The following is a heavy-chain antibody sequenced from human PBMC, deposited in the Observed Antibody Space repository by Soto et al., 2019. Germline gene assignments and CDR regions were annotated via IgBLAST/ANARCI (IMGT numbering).Heavy chain of an antibody. CDR3: ARSQGSSTSLEIYYYYYFGMDV. D-gene: IGHD2-2*01. CDR1: GGTFSSYA. V-gene: IGHV1-69*01. J-gene: IGHJ6*01. CDR2: IIPISGTA. Sequence: QVQLVQSGAEVKKPGSSVKVSCKASGGTFSSYAISWVRQAPGQGLEWMGGIIPISGTANYAQKSQGRVTITADESTSTAYMEPGSVRSEDTAVYYCARSQGSSTSLEIYYYYYFGMDVWGQGTTVTVSS.